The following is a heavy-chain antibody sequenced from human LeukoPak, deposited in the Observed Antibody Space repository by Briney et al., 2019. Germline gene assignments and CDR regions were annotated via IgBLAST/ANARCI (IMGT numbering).Heavy chain of an antibody. D-gene: IGHD6-13*01. CDR3: VKDFGSSWSHWFDL. CDR2: ISGNGVST. Sequence: RGSLILSFSASGFSFRNYPRHWVRQGPGKRLEYVSAISGNGVSTYYADSVKDRFFISRDNYRNTLYLQMRSLRTDDTAVYYCVKDFGSSWSHWFDLWGQGTLVTVSS. J-gene: IGHJ5*02. V-gene: IGHV3-64D*06. CDR1: GFSFRNYP.